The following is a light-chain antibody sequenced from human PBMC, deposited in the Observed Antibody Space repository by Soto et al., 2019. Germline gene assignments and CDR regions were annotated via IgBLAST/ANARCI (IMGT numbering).Light chain of an antibody. Sequence: DLQMTQSPSTLSASVGDRVTITCRASQTVRTCLAWYQQKPGKAPKLLIYDASNLERGVPSRFSGSGSGTEFTLTISSLQPDDFATYYCQQYNDDSPWTFGQGTKVESK. V-gene: IGKV1-5*01. J-gene: IGKJ1*01. CDR3: QQYNDDSPWT. CDR1: QTVRTC. CDR2: DAS.